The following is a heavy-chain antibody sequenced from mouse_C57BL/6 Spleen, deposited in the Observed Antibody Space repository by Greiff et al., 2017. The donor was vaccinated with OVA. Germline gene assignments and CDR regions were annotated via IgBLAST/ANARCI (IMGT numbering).Heavy chain of an antibody. V-gene: IGHV1-80*01. CDR1: GYAFSSYW. Sequence: VQLVESGAELVKPGASVKISCKASGYAFSSYWMNWVKQRPGKGLAWIGQIYPGDGDTNYNGKFKGKATLTADKSSSTAYMQLSSLTSEDSAVYFCARVTTVVATKYFDVWGTGTTVTVSS. J-gene: IGHJ1*03. CDR2: IYPGDGDT. D-gene: IGHD1-1*01. CDR3: ARVTTVVATKYFDV.